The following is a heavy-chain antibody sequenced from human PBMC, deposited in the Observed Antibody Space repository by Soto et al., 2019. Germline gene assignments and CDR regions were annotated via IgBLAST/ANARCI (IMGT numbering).Heavy chain of an antibody. V-gene: IGHV5-51*01. CDR3: PRGPLDIVATGGYFDS. CDR2: IYPGDSDT. D-gene: IGHD5-12*01. CDR1: GYSFSTYW. J-gene: IGHJ4*01. Sequence: GESRKISCKGSGYSFSTYWIGWCRQMPGKGLEWMGIIYPGDSDTRYSPSFQGQVTSSADKSISTAYVQWSSLKASDNAMYYCPRGPLDIVATGGYFDSSGPGTLVTVFS.